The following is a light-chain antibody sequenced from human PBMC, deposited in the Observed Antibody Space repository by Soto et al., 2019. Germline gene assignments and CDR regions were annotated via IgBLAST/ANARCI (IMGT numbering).Light chain of an antibody. CDR1: RNIANY. V-gene: IGKV1-39*01. J-gene: IGKJ3*01. CDR2: SAS. Sequence: DIQMTQSPSFLSASVGDRVTITCRASRNIANYLNWYQQKPGQAPEVLISSASSLQSGVPSRFSGSGFGTEVTLTSNKLQPADFATYFCQQSYTTCEFSFGPGTKVDRK. CDR3: QQSYTTCEFS.